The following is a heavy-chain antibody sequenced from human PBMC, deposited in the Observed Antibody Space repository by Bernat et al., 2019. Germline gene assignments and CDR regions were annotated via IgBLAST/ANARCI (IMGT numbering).Heavy chain of an antibody. D-gene: IGHD3-9*01. CDR3: AKDGGGYDILTGYYWDGGAFDI. CDR1: GFTFSSYA. CDR2: ISYDGSNK. Sequence: QVQLVESGGGVVQPGRSLRLSCAASGFTFSSYAMHWVRQAPGKGLEWVAVISYDGSNKYYADSVKGRFTISRDNSKNTLYLQMNSLRAEDTGVYYCAKDGGGYDILTGYYWDGGAFDIWGQGTMVTVSS. V-gene: IGHV3-30*07. J-gene: IGHJ3*02.